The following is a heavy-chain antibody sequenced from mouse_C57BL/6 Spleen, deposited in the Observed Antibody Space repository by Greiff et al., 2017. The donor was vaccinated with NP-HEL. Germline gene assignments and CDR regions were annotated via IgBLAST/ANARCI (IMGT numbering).Heavy chain of an antibody. Sequence: VKLMESGAELARPGASVKLSCKASGYTFTSYGISWVKQRTGQGLEWIGEIYPRSGNTYYNEKFKGKATLTADKSSSTAYMELRSLTSEDSAVYFCAIMVTTGYYYAMDYWGQGTSVTVSS. CDR1: GYTFTSYG. J-gene: IGHJ4*01. CDR2: IYPRSGNT. D-gene: IGHD2-2*01. CDR3: AIMVTTGYYYAMDY. V-gene: IGHV1-81*01.